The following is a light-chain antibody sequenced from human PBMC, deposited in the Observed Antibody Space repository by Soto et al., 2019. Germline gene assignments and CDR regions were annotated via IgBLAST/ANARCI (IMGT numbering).Light chain of an antibody. CDR1: ESVDIN. CDR3: QQYKNWPRT. CDR2: GAS. Sequence: EIVLTPSPATLSASPGERMTLSCRASESVDINLAWYQQKPGQAPRLLIYGASTRATEMPGTFSGRGSGTEFTLTISSLQSEDFAVYYCQQYKNWPRTFGQGTKVDI. J-gene: IGKJ1*01. V-gene: IGKV3-15*01.